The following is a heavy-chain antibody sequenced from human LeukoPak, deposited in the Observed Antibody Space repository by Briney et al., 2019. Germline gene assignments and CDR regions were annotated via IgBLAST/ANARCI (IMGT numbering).Heavy chain of an antibody. V-gene: IGHV4-39*01. D-gene: IGHD3-22*01. CDR3: ARLPLLDHSGYYPI. J-gene: IGHJ4*02. CDR2: MMYSGNT. Sequence: SETLSLTCTASGDSVSSGSYYWGWIRQPPGKGLEWIGNMMYSGNTYHNPSLKSRVFMSVDRSKNQFSLELNSVTAADTAVYYCARLPLLDHSGYYPIWGQGTLVTVSS. CDR1: GDSVSSGSYY.